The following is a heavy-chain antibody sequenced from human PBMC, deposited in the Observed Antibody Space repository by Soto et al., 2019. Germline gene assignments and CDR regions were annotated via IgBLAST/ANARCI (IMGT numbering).Heavy chain of an antibody. V-gene: IGHV3-53*04. D-gene: IGHD6-13*01. Sequence: EVQLVESGGGLVQPGGSLRLSCAASGFTVSSNYMSWVRQAPGKGLEWVSVIYSGGSTYYADSVKGRFTISRHNSKNTLHLQMNSLRAEDTAVYYCPRAVGDSSSWSIDAFDIWGQGTMVTVSS. CDR2: IYSGGST. CDR1: GFTVSSNY. J-gene: IGHJ3*02. CDR3: PRAVGDSSSWSIDAFDI.